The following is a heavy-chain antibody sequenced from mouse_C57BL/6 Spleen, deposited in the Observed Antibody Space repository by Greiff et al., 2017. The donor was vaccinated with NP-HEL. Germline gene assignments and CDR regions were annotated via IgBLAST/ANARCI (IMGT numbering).Heavy chain of an antibody. CDR1: GYTFTSYW. Sequence: VKLQQPGAELVKPGASVKLSCKASGYTFTSYWMQWVKQRPGQGLEWIGEIDPSDSYTNYNQKFKGKATLTVDTSASTAYMQLSSLTSEDSAVYYCASSYYGSSPSYWYFDVWGTGTTVTVSS. J-gene: IGHJ1*03. CDR3: ASSYYGSSPSYWYFDV. CDR2: IDPSDSYT. D-gene: IGHD1-1*01. V-gene: IGHV1-50*01.